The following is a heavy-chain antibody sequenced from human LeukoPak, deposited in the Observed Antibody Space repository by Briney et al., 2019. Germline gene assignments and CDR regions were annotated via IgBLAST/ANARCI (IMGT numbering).Heavy chain of an antibody. CDR1: GFIFNDYA. Sequence: GGSLRLSCAASGFIFNDYAVSWVRQVPGKGLECVSVISASGGKTYYADSVKGRFTISRDTSKTTISLQMNSLRVEDSAVYYCAKWTRTTLFRGDRARFDSWGQGTLVTVSS. CDR2: ISASGGKT. D-gene: IGHD3-10*01. J-gene: IGHJ4*02. V-gene: IGHV3-23*01. CDR3: AKWTRTTLFRGDRARFDS.